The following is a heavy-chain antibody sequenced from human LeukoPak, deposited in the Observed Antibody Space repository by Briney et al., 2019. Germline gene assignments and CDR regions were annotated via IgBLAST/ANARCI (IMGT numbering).Heavy chain of an antibody. CDR3: AVITLDY. CDR2: IRQDGNEK. J-gene: IGHJ4*02. D-gene: IGHD3-16*01. CDR1: GFTFSSNW. V-gene: IGHV3-7*03. Sequence: GRSLRLSCAASGFTFSSNWMTWVRQAPGKGLEWVANIRQDGNEKDYVDSVKGRFTISRDNAKNSLYLQMNSLRAEDTAIYYCAVITLDYWGQGTLVTVSS.